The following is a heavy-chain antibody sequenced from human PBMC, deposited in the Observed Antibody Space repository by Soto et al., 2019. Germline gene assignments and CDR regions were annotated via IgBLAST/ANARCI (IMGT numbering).Heavy chain of an antibody. D-gene: IGHD1-26*01. CDR2: IGPESGAT. J-gene: IGHJ4*02. Sequence: ASIKVSCKTSGYTFTGHYIHWVRQAPQQGPEWMGEIGPESGATRYAEKFRGRVTMTMDTSITTVYMELRNLSPDDTAVYYCGRGRSGQIVIFYWGQGTPVTVSS. CDR3: GRGRSGQIVIFY. V-gene: IGHV1-2*02. CDR1: GYTFTGHY.